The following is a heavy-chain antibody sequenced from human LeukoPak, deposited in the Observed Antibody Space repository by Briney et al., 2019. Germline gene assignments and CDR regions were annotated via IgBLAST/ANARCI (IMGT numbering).Heavy chain of an antibody. Sequence: ASVKVSCKVSGYTLTELSVHWVRQAPGKGLEWMGGFDPEDGETIYAQKFQGRVTMTEDTSTDTAYMELSSLRSEDTAVYYCATGVDKLELRIDYWGQGTLVTVSS. D-gene: IGHD1-7*01. CDR2: FDPEDGET. V-gene: IGHV1-24*01. CDR1: GYTLTELS. CDR3: ATGVDKLELRIDY. J-gene: IGHJ4*02.